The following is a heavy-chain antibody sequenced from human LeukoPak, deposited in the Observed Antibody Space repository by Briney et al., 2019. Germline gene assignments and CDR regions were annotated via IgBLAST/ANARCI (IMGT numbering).Heavy chain of an antibody. CDR1: GFTFDDYA. Sequence: PGRSLRLSCAASGFTFDDYAMHWVRQAPGKGLEWVSGISWNSGSIGYADSVKGRFTISRDNAKNSLYLQMNSLRAEDTALYYCAKGLVVPAATGYWFDPWGQGTLVTVSS. CDR3: AKGLVVPAATGYWFDP. D-gene: IGHD2-2*01. V-gene: IGHV3-9*01. CDR2: ISWNSGSI. J-gene: IGHJ5*02.